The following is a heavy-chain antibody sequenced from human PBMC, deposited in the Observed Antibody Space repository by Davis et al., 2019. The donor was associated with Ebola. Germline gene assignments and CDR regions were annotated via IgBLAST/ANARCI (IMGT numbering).Heavy chain of an antibody. CDR3: TRLAYTNGWFYFDY. D-gene: IGHD2-8*01. CDR1: GFSLSTTGVG. V-gene: IGHV2-5*02. Sequence: SGPTLVKPTQTLTLTCTSSGFSLSTTGVGVGWIRQPPGKALEWLALIYWDDDRRYSPSPKSRLTITKDTAVNQVVLTMTNMDPADTATYYCTRLAYTNGWFYFDYWGQGSLVTVSS. CDR2: IYWDDDR. J-gene: IGHJ4*02.